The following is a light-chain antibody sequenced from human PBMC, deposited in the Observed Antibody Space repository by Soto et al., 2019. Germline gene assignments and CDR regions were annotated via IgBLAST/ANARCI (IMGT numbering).Light chain of an antibody. Sequence: QSALTQPRSVSGSPGKSVTISCTGTSSNVGAYNYVSWYQQYPGKGPRLMIYDVSKWPSGVPDRFSGSKSGNTASLTISGLQAEDEADYYCCSYAGNSLWVFGGGTKLTVL. V-gene: IGLV2-11*01. CDR2: DVS. CDR3: CSYAGNSLWV. CDR1: SSNVGAYNY. J-gene: IGLJ3*02.